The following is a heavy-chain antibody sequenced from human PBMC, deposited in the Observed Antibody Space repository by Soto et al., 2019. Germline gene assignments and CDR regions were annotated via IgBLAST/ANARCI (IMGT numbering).Heavy chain of an antibody. D-gene: IGHD6-13*01. Sequence: QITLKESGPTLVKPTQTLTLTCTFSGFSLSTSGVGVGWIRQPPGKALEWLALIYWDDDKRYSPSLKSRLTIPKDTSKNQVVLTMTNMDPVDTATYYCAHVGWDSSSWSLDYWGQGTLVTVSS. J-gene: IGHJ4*02. CDR2: IYWDDDK. CDR1: GFSLSTSGVG. CDR3: AHVGWDSSSWSLDY. V-gene: IGHV2-5*02.